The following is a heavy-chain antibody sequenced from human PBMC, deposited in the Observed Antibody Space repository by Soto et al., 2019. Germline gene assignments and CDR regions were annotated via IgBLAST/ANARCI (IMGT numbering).Heavy chain of an antibody. CDR1: GYTFTSYG. J-gene: IGHJ4*02. D-gene: IGHD3-3*01. CDR2: ISAYNGNT. V-gene: IGHV1-18*01. CDR3: ARGRGDYDFWSGYSPTGDVDY. Sequence: QVQLVQSGAEVKKPGASVKVSCKASGYTFTSYGISWVRQAPGQGLEWMGWISAYNGNTNYAQKLQGRVTMTTDTSTSKAYMELRSLRSDDTAVYYCARGRGDYDFWSGYSPTGDVDYWGQGTLVTVSS.